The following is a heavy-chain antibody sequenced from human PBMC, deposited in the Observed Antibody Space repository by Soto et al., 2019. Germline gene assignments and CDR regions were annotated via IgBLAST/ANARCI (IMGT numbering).Heavy chain of an antibody. CDR3: AKPSYYYDSSGYSPFDY. J-gene: IGHJ4*02. CDR2: ISGSGGST. V-gene: IGHV3-23*01. CDR1: GFTFSSYA. D-gene: IGHD3-22*01. Sequence: GGSLRLSCAASGFTFSSYAMSWVRQAPGKGLEWVSAISGSGGSTYYADSVKGRFTISRDNSKNTLYLQMKSLRAEDTAVYYCAKPSYYYDSSGYSPFDYWGQGTLVTVSS.